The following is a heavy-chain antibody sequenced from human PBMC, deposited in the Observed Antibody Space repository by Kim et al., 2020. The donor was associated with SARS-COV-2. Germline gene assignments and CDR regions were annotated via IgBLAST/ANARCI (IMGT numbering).Heavy chain of an antibody. CDR3: ARGNSYGQDAFDI. V-gene: IGHV4-59*09. Sequence: SNPSLESGVSISVDTSKNQFFLKLSSVTTADTAVYYCARGNSYGQDAFDIWGQGTMVTVSS. D-gene: IGHD5-18*01. J-gene: IGHJ3*02.